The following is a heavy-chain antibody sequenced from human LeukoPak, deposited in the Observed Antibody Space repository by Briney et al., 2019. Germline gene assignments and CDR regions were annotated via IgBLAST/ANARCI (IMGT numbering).Heavy chain of an antibody. J-gene: IGHJ4*02. D-gene: IGHD6-19*01. CDR1: GFTFSDHA. Sequence: PGGSLRLSCTASGFTFSDHAMTWVRQAPGKGLEWVGFIRNKANGGTADYAASVKGRFTISRDDSKTIAYLQMNSLKTEDTAVYFCSRAYSTGWLGINDYWGQGALVTVSS. CDR3: SRAYSTGWLGINDY. V-gene: IGHV3-49*04. CDR2: IRNKANGGTA.